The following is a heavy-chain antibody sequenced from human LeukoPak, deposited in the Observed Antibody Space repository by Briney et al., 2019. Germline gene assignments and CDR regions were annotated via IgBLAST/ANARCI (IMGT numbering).Heavy chain of an antibody. CDR2: ISAYNGNT. CDR1: GYTFTSYG. J-gene: IGHJ6*03. D-gene: IGHD5-12*01. Sequence: GASVKVSCKASGYTFTSYGISWVRQAPGQGLEWMGWISAYNGNTNYAQKLQGRVTMTTDTSTSTAYMELRSLRSDDTAVYYCARDSIYSGYDSDYYYYYMDVWGKGTTVTISS. V-gene: IGHV1-18*01. CDR3: ARDSIYSGYDSDYYYYYMDV.